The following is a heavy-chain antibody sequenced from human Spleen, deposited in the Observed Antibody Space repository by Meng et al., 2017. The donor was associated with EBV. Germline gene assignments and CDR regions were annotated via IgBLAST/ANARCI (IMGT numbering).Heavy chain of an antibody. D-gene: IGHD6-19*01. CDR1: GAAISSYSY. V-gene: IGHV4-39*01. J-gene: IGHJ5*02. Sequence: QLHRQSHGQGHVKPSGTRSLNWMVLGAAISSYSYWGWVRQPPGRGLQWIGSVHYTGSTYYSPSLKSRVTVSVDTSKNQFSLRLTSVTAADTAVYYCARPFPSWQSPRLDPFGAWGQGTLVTAPQ. CDR2: VHYTGST. CDR3: ARPFPSWQSPRLDPFGA.